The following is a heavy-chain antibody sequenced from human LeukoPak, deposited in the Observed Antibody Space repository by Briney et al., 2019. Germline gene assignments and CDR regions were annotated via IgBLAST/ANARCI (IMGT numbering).Heavy chain of an antibody. CDR3: AKDYGSGSGTFDAFDI. CDR1: GFTFDDYA. V-gene: IGHV3-9*03. J-gene: IGHJ3*02. D-gene: IGHD1-26*01. CDR2: ISWNSGGI. Sequence: PGRSLRLSCAASGFTFDDYAMHWVRQAPGKGLEWVSGISWNSGGIGYADSVKGRFTISRDNAKNSLYLQMNSLRAEDMALYYCAKDYGSGSGTFDAFDIWGQGTMVTVSS.